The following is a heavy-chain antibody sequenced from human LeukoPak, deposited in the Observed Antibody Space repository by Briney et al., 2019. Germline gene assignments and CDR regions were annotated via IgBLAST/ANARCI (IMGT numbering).Heavy chain of an antibody. J-gene: IGHJ6*02. V-gene: IGHV3-7*01. D-gene: IGHD2-2*01. CDR3: ARLHATCSSTSCYYYGMDV. CDR2: IKEDGREK. CDR1: GFTFSSSW. Sequence: GGSLRLSCATSGFTFSSSWMSWVRQAPGKGLECVANIKEDGREKYYVDSVKGRFTISRDNAKNSLYLQMSSLRAEDTAVYYCARLHATCSSTSCYYYGMDVWGQGTTVTVSS.